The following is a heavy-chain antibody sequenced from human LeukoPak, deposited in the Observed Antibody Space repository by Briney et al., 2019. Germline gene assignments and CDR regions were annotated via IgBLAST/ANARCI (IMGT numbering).Heavy chain of an antibody. Sequence: ASVNVSCKASGYSFTSYGISWVRQAPGQGLEWMGWVSAYNGNTNYEQKLQGRVTMTTDTSTSTAYMELRSLRSDDTAVYYCARIPSSSSRTPIYYYYYMDVWGKGTTVTVSS. CDR1: GYSFTSYG. J-gene: IGHJ6*03. CDR3: ARIPSSSSRTPIYYYYYMDV. D-gene: IGHD6-13*01. V-gene: IGHV1-18*01. CDR2: VSAYNGNT.